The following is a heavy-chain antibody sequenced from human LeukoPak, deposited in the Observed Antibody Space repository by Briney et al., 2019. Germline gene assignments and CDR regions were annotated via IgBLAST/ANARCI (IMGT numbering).Heavy chain of an antibody. D-gene: IGHD2-2*01. CDR3: ARVYQSAEYYFDY. Sequence: PSATLSLTCTVSGTSISPYYWSWIRQSPGKGLEWIGYIYYGGSTNYNPSLKSRVTISVDMSKNQFSLRLSSVTAADTAVYYCARVYQSAEYYFDYWGQGNLVSVSS. CDR1: GTSISPYY. J-gene: IGHJ4*02. V-gene: IGHV4-59*12. CDR2: IYYGGST.